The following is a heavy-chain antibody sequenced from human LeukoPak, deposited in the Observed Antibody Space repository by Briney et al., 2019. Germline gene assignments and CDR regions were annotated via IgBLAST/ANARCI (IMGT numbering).Heavy chain of an antibody. V-gene: IGHV4-59*08. D-gene: IGHD5-18*01. J-gene: IGHJ4*02. CDR3: ARLDTAMVHDY. CDR2: IYYSGST. CDR1: VGSISSYY. Sequence: PSETLSLTCTVSVGSISSYYWSWIRQPPGKGLEWIGYIYYSGSTTYNPPLQRRVTISVDTSKNQFSLKMSSVTAADTAVYYRARLDTAMVHDYWGQGTLVTVSS.